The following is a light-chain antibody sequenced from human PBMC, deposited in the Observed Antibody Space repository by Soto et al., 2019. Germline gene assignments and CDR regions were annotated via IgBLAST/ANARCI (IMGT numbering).Light chain of an antibody. CDR1: SSDVGGYNY. Sequence: ALTQPASVSGSPGQSITISCTGTSSDVGGYNYVSWYQQHPGKAPKLMIYDVSNRPSGVSNRFSGSKSGNTASLTISGLQAEDEADYYCSSYTSSSRYVFGTGTKVTVL. CDR2: DVS. J-gene: IGLJ1*01. V-gene: IGLV2-14*01. CDR3: SSYTSSSRYV.